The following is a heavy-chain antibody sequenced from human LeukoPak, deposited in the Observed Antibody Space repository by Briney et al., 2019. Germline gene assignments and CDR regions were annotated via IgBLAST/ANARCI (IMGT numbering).Heavy chain of an antibody. CDR2: IIPIFGTA. CDR3: ARVFCSGGSCYSAWFDP. D-gene: IGHD2-15*01. V-gene: IGHV1-69*06. CDR1: GGTFSSYA. J-gene: IGHJ5*02. Sequence: GASVKVSCKASGGTFSSYAISWVRQAPGQGLEWMGGIIPIFGTANYAQKFQGRVTITADKSTSTAYMELSSLRSEDTAVYYCARVFCSGGSCYSAWFDPWGQGTLVTVSS.